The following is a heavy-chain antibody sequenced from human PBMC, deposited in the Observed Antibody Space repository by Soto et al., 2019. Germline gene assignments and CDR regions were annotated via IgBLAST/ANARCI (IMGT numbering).Heavy chain of an antibody. D-gene: IGHD6-13*01. CDR3: ARGPMAAAGLYYYYYMDV. CDR2: MNPNSGNT. V-gene: IGHV1-8*01. CDR1: GCTFTSYD. J-gene: IGHJ6*03. Sequence: GASVKVSCKASGCTFTSYDINWVRQATGQGLEWMGWMNPNSGNTGYAQKFQGRVTMTRNTSISTAYMELSSLRSEDTAVYYCARGPMAAAGLYYYYYMDVWGKGTTVTVSS.